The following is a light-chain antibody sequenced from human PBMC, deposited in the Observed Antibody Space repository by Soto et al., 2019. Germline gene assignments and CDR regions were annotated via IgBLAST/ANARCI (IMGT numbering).Light chain of an antibody. CDR3: QHRSNWPPD. CDR2: DAS. Sequence: EIVLTQSPATLSLSPGERATLSCRASQSVGSYLAWYQQKPGQAPRLVIYDASNTATGIPARFSGSGSGTDFTLTISSLEPDDFAVYYCQHRSNWPPDFGPGTKVDIK. CDR1: QSVGSY. J-gene: IGKJ3*01. V-gene: IGKV3-11*01.